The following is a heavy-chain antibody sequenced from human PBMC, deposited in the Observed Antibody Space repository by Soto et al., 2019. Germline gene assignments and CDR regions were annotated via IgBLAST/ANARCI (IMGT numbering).Heavy chain of an antibody. V-gene: IGHV3-21*01. CDR3: ARDSTRHYCSSTSCYAPFDY. D-gene: IGHD2-2*01. CDR1: GFTFSSYS. CDR2: ISSSSSYI. J-gene: IGHJ4*02. Sequence: GGSLRLSCAASGFTFSSYSMNWVRQAPGKGLEWVSSISSSSSYIYYADSVKGRFTISRDNAKNSLYLQMNSLRAEDTAVYYFARDSTRHYCSSTSCYAPFDYWGQGTLVTVSS.